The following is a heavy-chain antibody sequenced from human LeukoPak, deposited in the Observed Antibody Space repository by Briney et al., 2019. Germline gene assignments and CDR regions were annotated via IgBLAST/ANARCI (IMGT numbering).Heavy chain of an antibody. D-gene: IGHD3-9*01. Sequence: ASVKVSCKASGYTVTSYDINWVRQATGQGLEWMGWMNPNSGNTGYAQKFQGRVTITRNTSISTAYMELSSLRSEDTAVYYCARVNILTGYYSGYYYYYMDVWGKGTTVTVSS. J-gene: IGHJ6*03. CDR3: ARVNILTGYYSGYYYYYMDV. V-gene: IGHV1-8*03. CDR1: GYTVTSYD. CDR2: MNPNSGNT.